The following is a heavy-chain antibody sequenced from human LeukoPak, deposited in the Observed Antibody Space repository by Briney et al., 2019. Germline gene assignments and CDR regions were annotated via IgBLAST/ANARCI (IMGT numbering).Heavy chain of an antibody. CDR1: GVSISSYY. CDR2: IYYSGST. Sequence: PSETLSLTCTVSGVSISSYYWSWIRQPPGKGLEWIGYIYYSGSTNYNPSLKSRVTISVDTSKNQFSLKLSSVTAADTAVYYCARGGYYYGSGSSPPYGMDVWGQGTTVTVSS. J-gene: IGHJ6*02. D-gene: IGHD3-10*01. CDR3: ARGGYYYGSGSSPPYGMDV. V-gene: IGHV4-59*01.